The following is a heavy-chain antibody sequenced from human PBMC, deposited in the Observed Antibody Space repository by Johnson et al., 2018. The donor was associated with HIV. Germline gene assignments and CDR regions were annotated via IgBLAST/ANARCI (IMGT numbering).Heavy chain of an antibody. J-gene: IGHJ3*02. V-gene: IGHV3-30*04. D-gene: IGHD6-13*01. CDR2: ISYDGSNK. CDR3: ARSYSSLDAFDI. Sequence: QMLLVESGGVVVQPGGSLRLSCETSRFTFSSYAMHWVRQAPGKGLEWVAVISYDGSNKYYADSVKGRFTISRDNSKNTLYLQMNSLRAEDTAVYYCARSYSSLDAFDIWGQGTMVTVSS. CDR1: RFTFSSYA.